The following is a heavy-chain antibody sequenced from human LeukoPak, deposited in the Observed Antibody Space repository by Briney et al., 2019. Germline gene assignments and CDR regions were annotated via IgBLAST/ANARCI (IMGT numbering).Heavy chain of an antibody. V-gene: IGHV1-69*06. Sequence: SVKVSCKASGGTFSSYAISWVRQAPGQGLEWMGGIIPIFGTANYAQKFQGRVTITADKSTSTAYMELSSLRAEDMAVYYCARGGGDGYNFEGDYFDYWGQGTLVTVSS. CDR2: IIPIFGTA. J-gene: IGHJ4*02. CDR1: GGTFSSYA. D-gene: IGHD5-24*01. CDR3: ARGGGDGYNFEGDYFDY.